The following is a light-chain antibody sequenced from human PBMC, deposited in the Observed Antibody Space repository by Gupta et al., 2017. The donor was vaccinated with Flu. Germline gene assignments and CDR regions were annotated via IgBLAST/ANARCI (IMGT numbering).Light chain of an antibody. CDR1: QDVNNY. J-gene: IGKJ4*01. CDR3: QQRTNWPKVT. Sequence: DIVLTHSPAPLPFSPGQRATLPCRANQDVNNYLAWFQHKPGQAPRLLIYDASKRATGIPARFSGSGSGTDFTLTISSLEPEDFALYYCQQRTNWPKVTFGGGTKVEIK. V-gene: IGKV3-11*01. CDR2: DAS.